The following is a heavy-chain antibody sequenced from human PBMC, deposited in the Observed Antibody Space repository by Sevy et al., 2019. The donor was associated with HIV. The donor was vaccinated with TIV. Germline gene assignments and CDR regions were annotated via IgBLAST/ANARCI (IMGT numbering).Heavy chain of an antibody. J-gene: IGHJ3*02. V-gene: IGHV3-21*01. CDR3: ARGLPQPGKHPDAFDI. CDR1: GFTFSSYS. CDR2: ISSSSSYI. Sequence: GGSLRLSCAASGFTFSSYSMNWVRQAPGKGLEWVSSISSSSSYIYYADSVKGRFTISRDNAKNSLYLQMNSLRAEDTAVYYCARGLPQPGKHPDAFDIWGQGTMVTVSS.